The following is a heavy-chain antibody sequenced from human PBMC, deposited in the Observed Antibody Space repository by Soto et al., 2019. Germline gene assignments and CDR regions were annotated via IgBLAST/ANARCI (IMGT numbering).Heavy chain of an antibody. CDR3: ARRRGYSSSSRDWFDP. CDR1: GGSISSSSYY. J-gene: IGHJ5*02. CDR2: IYYSGST. D-gene: IGHD6-6*01. V-gene: IGHV4-39*01. Sequence: QLQLQESGPGLVKPSETLSLTCTVSGGSISSSSYYWGWIRQPPGKGLEWIGSIYYSGSTYYNPSLKCRVTISVDTSKYQFSLKLSSGTAADTAVYYCARRRGYSSSSRDWFDPWGQGTLVTVSS.